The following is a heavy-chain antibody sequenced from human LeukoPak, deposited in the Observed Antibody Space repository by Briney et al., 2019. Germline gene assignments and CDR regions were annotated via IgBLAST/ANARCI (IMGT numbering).Heavy chain of an antibody. Sequence: GGSLRLSCAASGFTFSSYGMHWVRQAPGKGLEWVAVISYDGSNKYYADSVKGRFTISRDNSKNTLYLQMNSLRAEDTAVYYCAKDLSRNYGSGSCPDPWGQGTLVTVSS. CDR3: AKDLSRNYGSGSCPDP. D-gene: IGHD3-10*01. CDR1: GFTFSSYG. J-gene: IGHJ5*02. CDR2: ISYDGSNK. V-gene: IGHV3-30*18.